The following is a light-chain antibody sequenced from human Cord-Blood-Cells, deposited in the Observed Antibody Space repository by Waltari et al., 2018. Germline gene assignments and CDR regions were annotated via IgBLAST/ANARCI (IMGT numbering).Light chain of an antibody. CDR1: ALPKQY. J-gene: IGLJ2*01. V-gene: IGLV3-25*03. CDR3: QSADSSGTYVV. Sequence: SYDLPQRPSVSVHPGRTDRVTSPGDALPKQYAYWYQQKPGQAPVLAIYEDRARPSGIPERFSGASSGTTVTLTISGVQAEDEADYYCQSADSSGTYVVFGGGTKLTVL. CDR2: EDR.